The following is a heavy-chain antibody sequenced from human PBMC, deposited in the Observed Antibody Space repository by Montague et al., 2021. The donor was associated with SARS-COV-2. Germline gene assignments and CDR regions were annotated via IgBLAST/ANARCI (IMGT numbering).Heavy chain of an antibody. CDR2: IFHSGAA. CDR1: GGFISSGNW. CDR3: ARDFVAAVPDRFDS. Sequence: SETLSLTCAVSGGFISSGNWWSWVRQPPGKELEWIGEIFHSGAASYNPSLKSRLTISMDKSKNEFSLKLNSVTAADTAMYYCARDFVAAVPDRFDSWGQGVLVTVSS. J-gene: IGHJ4*02. D-gene: IGHD6-13*01. V-gene: IGHV4/OR15-8*02.